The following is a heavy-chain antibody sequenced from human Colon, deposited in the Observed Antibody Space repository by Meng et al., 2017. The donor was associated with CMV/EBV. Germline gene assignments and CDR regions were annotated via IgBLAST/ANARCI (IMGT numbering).Heavy chain of an antibody. Sequence: ASVKVSCKASGYSFSAYYIHWVRQAPGQGLEWMGWIRTNTNYAQKFQGRVTVTTDTSTSTAYMELRNLTSDDTAVYYCARDVAMRTRVVPAAMYWGQGTLVTVSS. CDR1: GYSFSAYY. J-gene: IGHJ4*02. CDR3: ARDVAMRTRVVPAAMY. CDR2: IRTNT. V-gene: IGHV1-18*01. D-gene: IGHD2-2*01.